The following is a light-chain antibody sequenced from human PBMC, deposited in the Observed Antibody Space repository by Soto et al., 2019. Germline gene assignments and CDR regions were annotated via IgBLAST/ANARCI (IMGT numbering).Light chain of an antibody. Sequence: QSALTQPASVSGSPGQSITISCTGTSSDVGGYNYVSWYQQHPGKAPKVMIYDVSNRPSGVSNRFSGSKSGNTAFLTISGLQAEDEADYYCSSYTSSSTVVFGGGNKLTVL. CDR2: DVS. V-gene: IGLV2-14*01. CDR3: SSYTSSSTVV. J-gene: IGLJ2*01. CDR1: SSDVGGYNY.